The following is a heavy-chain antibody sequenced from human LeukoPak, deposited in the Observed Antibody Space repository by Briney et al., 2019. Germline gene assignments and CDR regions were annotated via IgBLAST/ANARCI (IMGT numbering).Heavy chain of an antibody. CDR1: GGSISSGRYY. J-gene: IGHJ4*02. CDR3: ARVLESESAIDY. V-gene: IGHV4-61*09. D-gene: IGHD6-25*01. CDR2: IYTSGST. Sequence: PSETLSLTCIVSGGSISSGRYYWNWIRQPAGKGLEWIGHIYTSGSTNYNPSLKSRVTISVDTSKNQFSLKLSSVTAADTAVYYCARVLESESAIDYWGQGTLVTVSS.